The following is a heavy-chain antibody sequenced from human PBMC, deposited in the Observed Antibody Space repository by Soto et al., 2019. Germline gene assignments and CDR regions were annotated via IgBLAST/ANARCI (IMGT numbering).Heavy chain of an antibody. CDR3: ARQRLWGTSGYYYFEN. Sequence: GESLKISCNGSGHIFSNYWIGWVRQMPGKGLEWMGIIYPDDSDTRYSPSFQGQVTITVDKSINTAYLQWSRLKASDTAIYYCARQRLWGTSGYYYFENWGQGTLVTVSS. V-gene: IGHV5-51*01. CDR1: GHIFSNYW. D-gene: IGHD3-22*01. J-gene: IGHJ4*02. CDR2: IYPDDSDT.